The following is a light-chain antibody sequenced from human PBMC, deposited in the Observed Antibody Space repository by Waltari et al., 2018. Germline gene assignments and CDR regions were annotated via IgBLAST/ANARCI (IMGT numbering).Light chain of an antibody. CDR2: GKD. CDR3: SSRNGRANEVV. V-gene: IGLV3-19*01. J-gene: IGLJ3*02. Sequence: SSELTQDPAVSVALGQTVRFTCQGDSLRTSYAGWYQLKPGQAPVVVIYGKDKRPSGIPDRISGYSSGTTSSLTITGAQAEDEADYYCSSRNGRANEVVFAGGTKVTVL. CDR1: SLRTSY.